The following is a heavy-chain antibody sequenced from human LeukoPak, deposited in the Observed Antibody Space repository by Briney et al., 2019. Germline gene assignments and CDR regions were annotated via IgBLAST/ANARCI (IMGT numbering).Heavy chain of an antibody. Sequence: GGSLRLSCAASGFTFSTYAMTWVRQAPGKGLECVSVISRSGSSTHYADSVKGRFIISRDNSKNMLYLQMNSLRAEDTAIYYCTKKRLNRLGFYYGIDVWGQGTTVTVSS. J-gene: IGHJ6*02. V-gene: IGHV3-23*01. CDR2: ISRSGSST. D-gene: IGHD4-17*01. CDR3: TKKRLNRLGFYYGIDV. CDR1: GFTFSTYA.